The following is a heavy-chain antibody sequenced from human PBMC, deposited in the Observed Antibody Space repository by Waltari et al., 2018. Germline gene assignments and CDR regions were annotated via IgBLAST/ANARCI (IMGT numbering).Heavy chain of an antibody. J-gene: IGHJ6*03. CDR3: AKDRGHKRDQLLYYYYYMDV. V-gene: IGHV3-30*02. CDR1: GFTFSSYG. Sequence: QVQLVESGGGVVQPGGSLRLSCAASGFTFSSYGMHWVRQAPGKGLGWVAFIRYDGSNKYYADSVKGRFTISRDNSKNTLYLQMNSLRAEDTAVYYCAKDRGHKRDQLLYYYYYMDVWGKGTTVTISS. D-gene: IGHD2-2*01. CDR2: IRYDGSNK.